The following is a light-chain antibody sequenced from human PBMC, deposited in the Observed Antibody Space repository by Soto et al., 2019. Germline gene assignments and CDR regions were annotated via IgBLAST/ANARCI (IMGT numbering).Light chain of an antibody. CDR2: DVS. V-gene: IGLV2-11*01. CDR1: SSDVGGYNY. Sequence: QSALTQPRSVSGSPGQSVTISCTGTSSDVGGYNYVSWYQQHPGKAPKLMIYDVSKRPSGVPDRFSGSKSGNTASLTISGLQAEDEADYYCCSYAGSYNEVVFGGGTKVTVL. CDR3: CSYAGSYNEVV. J-gene: IGLJ2*01.